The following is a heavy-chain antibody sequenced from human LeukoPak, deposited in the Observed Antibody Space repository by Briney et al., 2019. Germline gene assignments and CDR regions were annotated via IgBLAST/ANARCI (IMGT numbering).Heavy chain of an antibody. CDR1: GFTFSSYA. CDR3: AKEYYNILTSYYPTPFDY. V-gene: IGHV3-23*01. J-gene: IGHJ4*02. D-gene: IGHD3-9*01. Sequence: GGSLRLSCAASGFTFSSYAMSWVRQAPGKRLEWVSTISGSSGTTYYADFVKGRFTISRDKSKNTLYLQTNSLRAEDTAVYYCAKEYYNILTSYYPTPFDYWGQGTLVTVSS. CDR2: ISGSSGTT.